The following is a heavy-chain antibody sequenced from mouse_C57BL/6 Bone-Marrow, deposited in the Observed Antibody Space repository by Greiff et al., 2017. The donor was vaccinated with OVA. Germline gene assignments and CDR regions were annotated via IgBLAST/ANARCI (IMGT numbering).Heavy chain of an antibody. V-gene: IGHV1-54*01. D-gene: IGHD2-1*01. CDR1: GYAFTNYL. CDR3: AYGNPAWFAY. J-gene: IGHJ3*01. Sequence: QVQLQQSGAELVRPGTSVKVSCKASGYAFTNYLIEWVKQRPGQGLEWIGVINPGSGGTNYNEKFKGKATLTADKSSSTAYMQLSSLTSEDSAVYFCAYGNPAWFAYWGKGTLVTVSA. CDR2: INPGSGGT.